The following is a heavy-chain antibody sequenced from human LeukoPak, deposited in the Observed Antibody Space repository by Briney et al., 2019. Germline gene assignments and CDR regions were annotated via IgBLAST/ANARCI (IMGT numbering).Heavy chain of an antibody. CDR1: GFTFSSYS. J-gene: IGHJ4*02. Sequence: PGGSLRLSCIASGFTFSSYSMNWVRQAPGKGLEWVSYISGSGTKIYDADSVKGRFTTSRDNAKNALYLQMSSLRVEDTAVYYCARGGEDRDYWGQGTLVTVSS. CDR3: ARGGEDRDY. CDR2: ISGSGTKI. D-gene: IGHD2-15*01. V-gene: IGHV3-48*04.